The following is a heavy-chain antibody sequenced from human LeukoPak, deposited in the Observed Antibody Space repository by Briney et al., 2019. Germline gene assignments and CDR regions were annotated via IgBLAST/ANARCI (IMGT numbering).Heavy chain of an antibody. V-gene: IGHV4-59*01. D-gene: IGHD6-13*01. CDR2: IYYSGST. CDR3: ASGPYSSSWTY. Sequence: SETLSPTCTVSGGSISSYYWSWIRQPPGKGLEWIGYIYYSGSTNYNPSLKSRVTISVDTSKNQFSLKLSSVTAADTAVYYCASGPYSSSWTYWGQGTLVTVSS. CDR1: GGSISSYY. J-gene: IGHJ4*02.